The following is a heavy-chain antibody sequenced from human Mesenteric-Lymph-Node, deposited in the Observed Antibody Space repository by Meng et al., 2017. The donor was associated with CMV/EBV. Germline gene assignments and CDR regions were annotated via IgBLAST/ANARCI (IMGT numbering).Heavy chain of an antibody. Sequence: YYCSWIRQHPGKGLEWIGYIYYSGSTYYNPSLKSRVTISVDTSKNQFSLKLSSVTAADTAVYYCARGVPDYDILTGYLITDRYYFDYWGQGTLVTVSS. V-gene: IGHV4-31*02. CDR1: YY. J-gene: IGHJ4*02. D-gene: IGHD3-9*01. CDR2: IYYSGST. CDR3: ARGVPDYDILTGYLITDRYYFDY.